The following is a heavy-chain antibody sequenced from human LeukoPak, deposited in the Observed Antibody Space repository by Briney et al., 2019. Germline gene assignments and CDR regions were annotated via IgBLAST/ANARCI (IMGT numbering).Heavy chain of an antibody. D-gene: IGHD1-1*01. CDR1: GYSFTSYW. CDR2: IYPGDSDT. V-gene: IGHV5-51*01. J-gene: IGHJ4*02. CDR3: ARQNDEVGLEDFDY. Sequence: GESLKISCKGSGYSFTSYWIAWVRQMPGKGLGWMGIIYPGDSDTRYSPSFQGQVTISADKSISTAYLQWSSLKASDTAMYYCARQNDEVGLEDFDYWGQGTLVTVSS.